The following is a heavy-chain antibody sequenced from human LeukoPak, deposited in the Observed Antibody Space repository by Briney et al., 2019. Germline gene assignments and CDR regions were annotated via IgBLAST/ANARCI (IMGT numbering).Heavy chain of an antibody. V-gene: IGHV4-39*01. Sequence: SETLSLTCTVSGGSISASTYYWGWIRQPPGGGLEWIGSFYYRGNTYYNPSLESRVTISVDPSKKQFSLRLTSVPAADTAVYYCARHGTSASLRPSFDPWGQGTLVTVSS. CDR3: ARHGTSASLRPSFDP. CDR1: GGSISASTYY. D-gene: IGHD1-26*01. CDR2: FYYRGNT. J-gene: IGHJ5*02.